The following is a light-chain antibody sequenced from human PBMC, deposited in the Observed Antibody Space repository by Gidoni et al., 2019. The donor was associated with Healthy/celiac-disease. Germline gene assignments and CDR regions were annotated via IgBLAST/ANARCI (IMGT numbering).Light chain of an antibody. J-gene: IGLJ2*01. V-gene: IGLV1-44*01. CDR2: STN. Sequence: QSVLTQSPSASGTPGQRVTISCSGSSSNNGGNTVNWYQHLPGTAPKLLIYSTNQRPSGVPDRFSGSKSGTSASLAISGLQSEDEADYYCAVWDDSLSGVVFGGGTKLTVL. CDR1: SSNNGGNT. CDR3: AVWDDSLSGVV.